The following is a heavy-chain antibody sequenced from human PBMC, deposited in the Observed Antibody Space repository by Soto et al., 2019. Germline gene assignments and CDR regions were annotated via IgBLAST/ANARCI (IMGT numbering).Heavy chain of an antibody. CDR2: ISYDGTSK. CDR1: GFTFSSYA. Sequence: SLRLSCAASGFTFSSYALHWVRQAPGKGLEWVAVISYDGTSKFYADSVKGRFTISRDTSKNTVSLQMNSLRGEDTAVYYCARDRGTKYWYLDYWGQGTLVTVSS. V-gene: IGHV3-30-3*01. D-gene: IGHD2-8*02. CDR3: ARDRGTKYWYLDY. J-gene: IGHJ4*02.